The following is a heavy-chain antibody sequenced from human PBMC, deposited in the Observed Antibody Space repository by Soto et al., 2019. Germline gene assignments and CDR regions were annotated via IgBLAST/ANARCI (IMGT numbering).Heavy chain of an antibody. CDR3: ESNDYNNLRQRIDS. D-gene: IGHD4-4*01. J-gene: IGHJ4*02. V-gene: IGHV4-39*01. Sequence: PSETLSLTCTVSGGSISTRSYYWGWIRQPPGKELEWIGSIYYSGSTYFNPSFRGRIALSVDTSNNQFSLTLSSVTAPDKAVYYCESNDYNNLRQRIDSWGQGKLVTVYS. CDR1: GGSISTRSYY. CDR2: IYYSGST.